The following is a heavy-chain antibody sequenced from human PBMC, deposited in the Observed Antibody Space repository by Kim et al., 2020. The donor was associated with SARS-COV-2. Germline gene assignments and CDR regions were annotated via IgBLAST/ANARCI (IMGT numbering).Heavy chain of an antibody. CDR1: GFTFSDYY. D-gene: IGHD4-17*01. Sequence: GGSLRLSCAASGFTFSDYYMSWIRQAPGKGLEWVSYISSSGSTIYYADSVKGRFTISRDNAKNSLYLQMNSLRAEDTAVYYCARVAYGDYVPYYYYGMDVWGQGTTVTVSS. CDR2: ISSSGSTI. J-gene: IGHJ6*02. V-gene: IGHV3-11*01. CDR3: ARVAYGDYVPYYYYGMDV.